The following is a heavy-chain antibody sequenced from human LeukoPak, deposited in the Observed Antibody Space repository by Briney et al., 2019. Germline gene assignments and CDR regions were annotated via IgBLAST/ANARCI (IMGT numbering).Heavy chain of an antibody. CDR1: GGSINSAGYY. CDR3: ARGGNNGYRWAFDT. Sequence: SQTLSLTCSVSGGSINSAGYYWTWIRQHPGKGLEWIGFVYYSGNTYYNPFLKSRITISLDTSKNQFSLKLRSVTAADTAVYYCARGGNNGYRWAFDTWGQGTLVTVPS. D-gene: IGHD1/OR15-1a*01. J-gene: IGHJ5*02. V-gene: IGHV4-31*03. CDR2: VYYSGNT.